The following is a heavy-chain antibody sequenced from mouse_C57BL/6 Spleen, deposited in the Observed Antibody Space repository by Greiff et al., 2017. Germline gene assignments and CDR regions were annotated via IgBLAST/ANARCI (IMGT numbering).Heavy chain of an antibody. J-gene: IGHJ3*01. CDR2: IYPGNSDT. CDR3: TPYYCGSSGFAY. V-gene: IGHV1-5*01. D-gene: IGHD1-1*01. CDR1: GYTFTSYW. Sequence: EVQLQQSGTVLARPGASVKMSCKTSGYTFTSYWMHWVKQRPGQGLEWKGAIYPGNSDTSYNQKCKGKAKLTAVTSASTAYMELSSMTNEDSAVYYCTPYYCGSSGFAYWGQGTLVTVSA.